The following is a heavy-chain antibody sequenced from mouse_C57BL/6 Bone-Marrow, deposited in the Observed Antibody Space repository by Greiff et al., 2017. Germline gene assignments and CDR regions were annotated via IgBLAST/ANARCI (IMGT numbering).Heavy chain of an antibody. Sequence: QVQLQQPGAELVRPGTSVKLSCKASGYTFTSYWMHWVKQRPGQGLEWIGVIDPSDSYTNYNQKFKGKATLTVDTSSSTAYMQLSSLTSADSAVYYCARGRYGYSWFAYWGQGTLVTVSA. V-gene: IGHV1-59*01. CDR2: IDPSDSYT. D-gene: IGHD2-2*01. CDR3: ARGRYGYSWFAY. J-gene: IGHJ3*01. CDR1: GYTFTSYW.